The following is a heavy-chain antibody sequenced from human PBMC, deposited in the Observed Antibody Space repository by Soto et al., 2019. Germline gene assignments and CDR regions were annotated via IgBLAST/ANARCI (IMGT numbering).Heavy chain of an antibody. CDR1: GFTVNSNC. Sequence: EVQLVESGGGLVQPGGSLRLSCAASGFTVNSNCMSWVRQAPGKGLEWVSVIYTGDSTYYADSVKDRFTISRDSSKNTLYLQMTSLRVEDTAVYYCAKSKELGVSAPDHWGQGTLVTVSS. D-gene: IGHD1-26*01. CDR2: IYTGDST. J-gene: IGHJ4*02. V-gene: IGHV3-66*01. CDR3: AKSKELGVSAPDH.